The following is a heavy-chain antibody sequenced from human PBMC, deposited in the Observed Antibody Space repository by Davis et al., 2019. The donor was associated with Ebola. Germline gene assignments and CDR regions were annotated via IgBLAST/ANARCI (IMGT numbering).Heavy chain of an antibody. J-gene: IGHJ4*02. V-gene: IGHV4-34*01. CDR1: GGSFSGYY. Sequence: MPSETLSLTCAVYGGSFSGYYWSWIRQPPGKGLEWIGEINHSGSTNYNPSLKSRVTISVDTSKSQFSLKLSSVTAADTAVYYCARVGYGSGSSTFDYWGQGTLVTVSS. CDR3: ARVGYGSGSSTFDY. CDR2: INHSGST. D-gene: IGHD3-10*01.